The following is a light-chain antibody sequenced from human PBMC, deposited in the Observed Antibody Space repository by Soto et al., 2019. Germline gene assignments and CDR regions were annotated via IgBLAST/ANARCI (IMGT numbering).Light chain of an antibody. V-gene: IGKV1-5*03. Sequence: DIQMTQSPSTLSASVGDRVTITCRASQSISTSLAWYQQKPGKAPKLLIYKASNLEGGVPSRFSGSGSGTEFTITINSLQPDDFATYYCQQYTTYPLSFGGGTTVEIK. CDR3: QQYTTYPLS. J-gene: IGKJ4*01. CDR1: QSISTS. CDR2: KAS.